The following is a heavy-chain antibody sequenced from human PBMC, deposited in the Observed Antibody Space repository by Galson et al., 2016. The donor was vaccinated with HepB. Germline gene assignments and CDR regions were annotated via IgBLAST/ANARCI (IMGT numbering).Heavy chain of an antibody. J-gene: IGHJ5*02. CDR3: ARGHDDVDIVTAA. V-gene: IGHV1-46*01. Sequence: SVKVSCKASGYTFSNFYMHWVRQAPGQGLEWMGIINPRGGSTSYAQKFQGRVTMTRDTSTNTIYMELSSLRSDDTAVYYCARGHDDVDIVTAAWGQGTLVTVSA. CDR1: GYTFSNFY. D-gene: IGHD5-12*01. CDR2: INPRGGST.